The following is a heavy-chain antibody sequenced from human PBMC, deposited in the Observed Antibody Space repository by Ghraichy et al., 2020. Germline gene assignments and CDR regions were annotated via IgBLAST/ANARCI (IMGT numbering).Heavy chain of an antibody. D-gene: IGHD3-22*01. Sequence: GESLNISCAASGFTFSSYAMSWVRQAPGKGLEWVSVISGSGGSTYYADSVKGRFTISRDNSKNTLYLQMNSLRAEDTAVYYCAKPPTDSSGYLNWFDPWGQGTLVTVSS. CDR3: AKPPTDSSGYLNWFDP. V-gene: IGHV3-23*01. CDR2: ISGSGGST. J-gene: IGHJ5*02. CDR1: GFTFSSYA.